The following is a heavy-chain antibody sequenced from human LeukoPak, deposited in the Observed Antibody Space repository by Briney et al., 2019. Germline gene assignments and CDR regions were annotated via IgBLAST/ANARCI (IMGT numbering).Heavy chain of an antibody. J-gene: IGHJ3*02. V-gene: IGHV4-59*02. CDR2: IDDSGNT. Sequence: PSETLSLTCTVSGGSVSSYFWSWIRRPPGKGLEWIGYIDDSGNTNYNPSLKSQVSISIDKSKNQFSLKLSSVTAADTAMYYCARHYRLEAFDIWGQGTMVTVSS. CDR3: ARHYRLEAFDI. CDR1: GGSVSSYF. D-gene: IGHD3-16*02.